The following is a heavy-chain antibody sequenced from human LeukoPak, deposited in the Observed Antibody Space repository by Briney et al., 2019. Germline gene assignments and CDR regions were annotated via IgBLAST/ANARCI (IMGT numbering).Heavy chain of an antibody. V-gene: IGHV1-8*01. Sequence: ASVKVSCKASGYTFTSYDINWVRQATGQGLERMGWMNPNSGNTGYAQKFQGRVTMTRNTSISTAYMELSSLRSEDTAVYYCARRSLGSDSMGFDYWGQGTLVTVSS. CDR1: GYTFTSYD. D-gene: IGHD3-16*01. CDR3: ARRSLGSDSMGFDY. CDR2: MNPNSGNT. J-gene: IGHJ4*02.